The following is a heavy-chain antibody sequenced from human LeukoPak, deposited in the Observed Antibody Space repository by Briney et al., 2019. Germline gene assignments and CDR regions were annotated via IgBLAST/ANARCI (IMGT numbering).Heavy chain of an antibody. CDR3: ARGGVAAAGTDWFGP. CDR2: IYYSGST. V-gene: IGHV4-59*01. CDR1: GGSISSYY. Sequence: SETLSLTCTVSGGSISSYYWSWIRQPPGKGLEWIGYIYYSGSTNYNPSLKSRVTISVDTSKNQFSLKLSSVTAADTAVYYCARGGVAAAGTDWFGPWGQGTLVTVSS. J-gene: IGHJ5*02. D-gene: IGHD6-13*01.